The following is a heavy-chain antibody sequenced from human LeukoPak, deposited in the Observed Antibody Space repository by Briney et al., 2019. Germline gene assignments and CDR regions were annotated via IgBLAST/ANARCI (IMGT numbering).Heavy chain of an antibody. CDR1: GGSFSGYY. CDR2: INHSGST. V-gene: IGHV4-34*01. D-gene: IGHD2-2*01. CDR3: ARGPPGRDCSSTSCPRYFDY. Sequence: PSETLSLTCAVYGGSFSGYYWSWLRQPPGKGLEWIGEINHSGSTNYNPSLKSRVTISVDTSKNQFSLKLSSVTAADTAVYYCARGPPGRDCSSTSCPRYFDYWGQGTLVTVSS. J-gene: IGHJ4*02.